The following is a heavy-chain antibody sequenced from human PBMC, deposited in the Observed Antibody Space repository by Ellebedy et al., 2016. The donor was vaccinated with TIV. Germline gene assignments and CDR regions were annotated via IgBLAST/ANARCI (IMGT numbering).Heavy chain of an antibody. CDR1: GYTFPNHW. Sequence: KVSCKGSGYTFPNHWIGWVRQVPGRGLEWMGRIYPGDSDTIYSPSFEGQVTLSVDAPLNTAYLQWSSLQASDTAIYYCTRRTGDNFDFWGQGTRVTVAS. J-gene: IGHJ4*02. CDR3: TRRTGDNFDF. CDR2: IYPGDSDT. V-gene: IGHV5-51*04.